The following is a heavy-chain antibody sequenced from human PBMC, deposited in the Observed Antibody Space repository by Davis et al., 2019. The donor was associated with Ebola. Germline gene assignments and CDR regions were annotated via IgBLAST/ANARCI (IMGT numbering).Heavy chain of an antibody. J-gene: IGHJ6*02. CDR2: ISYDGSNK. D-gene: IGHD3-10*01. V-gene: IGHV3-30-3*01. Sequence: GESLKISCAASGFTFSSYAMHWVRQAPGKGLEWVAVISYDGSNKYYADSVKGRFTISRDNSKNTLYLQMNSLRAEDTAVYYCARGRVPFTIYYGMDVWGQGTTVTVSS. CDR3: ARGRVPFTIYYGMDV. CDR1: GFTFSSYA.